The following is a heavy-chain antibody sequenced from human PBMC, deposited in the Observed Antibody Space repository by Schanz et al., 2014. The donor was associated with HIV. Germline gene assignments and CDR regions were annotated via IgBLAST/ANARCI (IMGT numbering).Heavy chain of an antibody. D-gene: IGHD3-22*01. CDR1: EFKFRTFA. Sequence: QVQLVESGGGVVQPGRSLRLSCAASEFKFRTFAMHWVRQAPGKGLEWVAVISYDGSNKNYADSVKGRFTISRDNSKNTLYLQMNSLRAEDTAVYYCARDVSHDSSGHYSDYYYGMDVWGQGTTVTVSS. CDR2: ISYDGSNK. CDR3: ARDVSHDSSGHYSDYYYGMDV. J-gene: IGHJ6*02. V-gene: IGHV3-30-3*01.